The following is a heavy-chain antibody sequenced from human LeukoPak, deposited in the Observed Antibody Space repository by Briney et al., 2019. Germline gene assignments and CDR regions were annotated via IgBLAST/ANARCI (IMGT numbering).Heavy chain of an antibody. D-gene: IGHD3/OR15-3a*01. CDR2: IYYSGNT. CDR1: GVSISSSNSY. CDR3: ARQTGSGLFILP. Sequence: PSETLSLTCTVSGVSISSSNSYWGWIRQPPGKGLEWIGSIYYSGNTYYNASLKSQVSISIDTSKHQFSLRLTSVTAAETAVYYCARQTGSGLFILPGGQGTLVTVSS. J-gene: IGHJ4*02. V-gene: IGHV4-39*01.